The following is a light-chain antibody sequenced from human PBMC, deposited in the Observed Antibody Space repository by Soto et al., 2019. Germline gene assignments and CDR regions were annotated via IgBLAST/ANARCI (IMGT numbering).Light chain of an antibody. Sequence: DIQMTQSPSSLSASVGDRVTITCQASHDINNFLNWYQHKPGKAPKLLIYDASNLETGVPSRFTGSGFGTAFTFTITGLQPEDVATYYCQGYSNLRYAFGPGTKLDIK. CDR2: DAS. CDR1: HDINNF. CDR3: QGYSNLRYA. V-gene: IGKV1-33*01. J-gene: IGKJ2*01.